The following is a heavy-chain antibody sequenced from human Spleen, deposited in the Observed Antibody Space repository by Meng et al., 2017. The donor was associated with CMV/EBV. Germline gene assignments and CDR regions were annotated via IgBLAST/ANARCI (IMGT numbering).Heavy chain of an antibody. Sequence: SETLSLTCAVSGGSISRYYLSWIRQPPGKGLEWIGYIYYSGSTNYNPSLKSRVTISVDTSKNQFSLKLSSVTAADTAVYYCARGGGYTSSGFDSWGQGTLVTVSS. CDR1: GGSISRYY. CDR2: IYYSGST. D-gene: IGHD6-13*01. J-gene: IGHJ4*02. CDR3: ARGGGYTSSGFDS. V-gene: IGHV4-59*12.